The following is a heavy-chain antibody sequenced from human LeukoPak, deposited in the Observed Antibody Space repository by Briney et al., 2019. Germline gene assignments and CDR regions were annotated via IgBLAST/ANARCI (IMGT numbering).Heavy chain of an antibody. CDR1: GGSFSGYY. Sequence: SETLSLTCAVYGGSFSGYYWSWIRQPPGKGLEWIGEINHSGSTNYNPSLKSRVTISVDTSKNQFSLKLSSVTAADTAVYYCARRPMVRGVISRFDPWGRGTLVTVSS. J-gene: IGHJ5*02. D-gene: IGHD3-10*01. CDR2: INHSGST. V-gene: IGHV4-34*01. CDR3: ARRPMVRGVISRFDP.